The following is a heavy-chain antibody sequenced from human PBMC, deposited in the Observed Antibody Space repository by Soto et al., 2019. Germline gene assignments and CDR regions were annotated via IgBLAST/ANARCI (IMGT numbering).Heavy chain of an antibody. V-gene: IGHV2-5*01. CDR3: AHTDSHPLFSDY. D-gene: IGHD3-3*01. Sequence: QITLKESGPALLKPTQTLTLTCTFSGFSLDSSSVAVGWIRQPPGKALEWLALIYWNNRKAYSPSLKSRLTITKDTSKNQVVLTMTNMDPVDKATYYCAHTDSHPLFSDYWGQGILVTVSS. CDR2: IYWNNRK. CDR1: GFSLDSSSVA. J-gene: IGHJ4*02.